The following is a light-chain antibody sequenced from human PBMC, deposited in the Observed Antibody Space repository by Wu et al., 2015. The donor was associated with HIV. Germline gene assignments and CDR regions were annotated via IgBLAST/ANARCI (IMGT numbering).Light chain of an antibody. V-gene: IGKV3-11*01. J-gene: IGKJ4*01. Sequence: EIVLTQSPETLSLSPGERATLSCRAGQSVSTYLAWYQQKRGQAPRLLIHDASNRATGIPARFSGSGSGTDFTLTISSLEPEDFAVYYCQQRSNWPLTFGGGTRVEI. CDR1: QSVSTY. CDR3: QQRSNWPLT. CDR2: DAS.